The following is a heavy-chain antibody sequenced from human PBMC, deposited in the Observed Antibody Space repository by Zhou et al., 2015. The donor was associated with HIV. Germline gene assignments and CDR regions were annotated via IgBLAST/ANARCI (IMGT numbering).Heavy chain of an antibody. CDR1: GFNFDDFG. V-gene: IGHV3-9*01. Sequence: EVQLVESGGGLIQPGGSLRLSCVVSGFNFDDFGMHWVRQGPGKGLEWISGISWSGDTAAYADSVRGRFIISRDSANSSLFLQMNTLRHEDTGHYYCARFGGVGSYWRKYFYLGFDLWGPGTTV. CDR3: ARFGGVGSYWRKYFYLGFDL. J-gene: IGHJ6*02. CDR2: ISWSGDTA. D-gene: IGHD3-9*01.